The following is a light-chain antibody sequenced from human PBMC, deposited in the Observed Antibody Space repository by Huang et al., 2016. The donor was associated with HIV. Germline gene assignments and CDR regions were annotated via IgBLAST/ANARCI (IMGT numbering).Light chain of an antibody. CDR1: QDITKS. CDR3: QQYDNYPLT. CDR2: DAS. V-gene: IGKV1-33*01. Sequence: DIQMTQSPSSLSASVGDRVTITCQASQDITKSLNWYQQKPGKAPKLVIYDASNLETGVPLRVGGSGSGTDFTFTISSLQPEDIATYYCQQYDNYPLTFGGGTKEEIE. J-gene: IGKJ4*01.